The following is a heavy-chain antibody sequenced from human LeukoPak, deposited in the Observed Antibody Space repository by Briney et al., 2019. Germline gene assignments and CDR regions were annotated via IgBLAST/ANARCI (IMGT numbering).Heavy chain of an antibody. CDR3: ARTTYYYDSSGYFQGTDAFGI. Sequence: ASVKVSCKASGYTFTGYYMHWVRQAPGQGLEWMGWINPNSGGTNYAQKFQGRVTMTRDTSISTAYMELSRLRSDDTAVYYCARTTYYYDSSGYFQGTDAFGIWGQGTMVTVSS. V-gene: IGHV1-2*02. J-gene: IGHJ3*02. D-gene: IGHD3-22*01. CDR1: GYTFTGYY. CDR2: INPNSGGT.